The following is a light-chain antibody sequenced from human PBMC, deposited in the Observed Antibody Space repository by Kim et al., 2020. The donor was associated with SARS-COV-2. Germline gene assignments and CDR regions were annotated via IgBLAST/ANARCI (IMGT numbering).Light chain of an antibody. V-gene: IGLV3-19*01. CDR1: SLRSYY. CDR3: KSRDSSGNVV. J-gene: IGLJ2*01. Sequence: SSELTQDPAVSVALGQTVRITCQGDSLRSYYASWYQQKPGQAPLLVIYGRNNRPSGIPDRFSGSSSGNTASLTITGAQAEDEADFYCKSRDSSGNVVFGGGTQLTVL. CDR2: GRN.